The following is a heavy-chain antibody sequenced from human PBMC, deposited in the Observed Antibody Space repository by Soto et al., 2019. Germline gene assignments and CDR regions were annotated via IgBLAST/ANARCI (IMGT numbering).Heavy chain of an antibody. V-gene: IGHV1-69*13. CDR1: GGTFSSYA. CDR3: ARAQGNTYYDILTGPHYGMDV. CDR2: IIPIFGTA. J-gene: IGHJ6*02. Sequence: EASVKVSCKASGGTFSSYAISWVRQAPGQGLEWMGGIIPIFGTANYAQKFQGRVTITADESTSTAYMELSSLRSEDTAVYYCARAQGNTYYDILTGPHYGMDVWGQGTTVTVSS. D-gene: IGHD3-9*01.